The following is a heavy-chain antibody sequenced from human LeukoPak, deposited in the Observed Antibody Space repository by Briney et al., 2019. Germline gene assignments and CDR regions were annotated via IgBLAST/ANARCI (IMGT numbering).Heavy chain of an antibody. J-gene: IGHJ4*02. D-gene: IGHD3-10*01. CDR3: ATEGRYGSGTYYMTY. CDR2: FDPEYGET. CDR1: GYTLTELF. Sequence: GASVKVYCKVSGYTLTELFMHWVRQAPGKGLEWMGGFDPEYGETMYAQKFQGRVTMTEDTSTDTAYMELSSLKSEDTAVYYCATEGRYGSGTYYMTYWGQGTLLTVSS. V-gene: IGHV1-24*01.